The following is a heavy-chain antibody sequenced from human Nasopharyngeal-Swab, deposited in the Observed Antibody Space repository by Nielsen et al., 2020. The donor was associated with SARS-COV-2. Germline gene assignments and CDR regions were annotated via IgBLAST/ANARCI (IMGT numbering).Heavy chain of an antibody. J-gene: IGHJ5*02. D-gene: IGHD4-17*01. V-gene: IGHV3-30*18. CDR1: GFTFSSYG. CDR2: ISYDGSNK. CDR3: AKGEHDYGDYIYWFDP. Sequence: GESLKISCAASGFTFSSYGMHRVRQAPGKGLEWVAVISYDGSNKYYADSVKGRFTISRDNSKNTLYLQMNSLRAEDTAVYYCAKGEHDYGDYIYWFDPWGQGTLVTVSS.